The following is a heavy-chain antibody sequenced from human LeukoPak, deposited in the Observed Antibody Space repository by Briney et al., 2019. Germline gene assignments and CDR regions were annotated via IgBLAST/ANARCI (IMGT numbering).Heavy chain of an antibody. CDR1: GYTFTGYY. CDR2: INPNSGGT. V-gene: IGHV1-2*02. D-gene: IGHD3-10*01. Sequence: GASVKVSCKASGYTFTGYYMHWVRQAPGQGLEWMGWINPNSGGTNYAQEFQGRVTMTRDTSISTAYMELSRLRSDDTAVYYCARDRGYYYGSGSYYNPSYYNPVFNGMDVWGQGTTVTVSS. CDR3: ARDRGYYYGSGSYYNPSYYNPVFNGMDV. J-gene: IGHJ6*02.